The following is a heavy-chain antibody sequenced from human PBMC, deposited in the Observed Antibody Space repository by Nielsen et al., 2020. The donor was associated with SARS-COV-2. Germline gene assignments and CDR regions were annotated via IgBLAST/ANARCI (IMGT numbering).Heavy chain of an antibody. J-gene: IGHJ4*02. CDR2: IIPILGMA. V-gene: IGHV1-69*04. CDR3: ARDSSGWYSDY. D-gene: IGHD6-19*01. CDR1: GGTFSSYA. Sequence: SVKVSCKASGGTFSSYAISWVRQAPGQGLEWMGRIIPILGMANYAQKFQGRVTITADKSTSTAYMELSSLRSEDTAVYYCARDSSGWYSDYWGQGTLVTVSS.